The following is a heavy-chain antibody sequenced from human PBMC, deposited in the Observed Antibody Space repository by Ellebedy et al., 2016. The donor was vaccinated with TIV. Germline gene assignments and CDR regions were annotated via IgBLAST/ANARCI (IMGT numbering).Heavy chain of an antibody. CDR2: INPNSGGT. J-gene: IGHJ6*02. CDR3: ARDPNSGNYYIPSYYYGMDV. Sequence: AASVKVSCKASGYTFTGYYMHWVRQAPGQGLEWMGWINPNSGGTNYAQNFQGRVTMTRDTSITTAYMELSRLRSDDTALYYCARDPNSGNYYIPSYYYGMDVWGQGTTVTVSS. D-gene: IGHD1-26*01. V-gene: IGHV1-2*02. CDR1: GYTFTGYY.